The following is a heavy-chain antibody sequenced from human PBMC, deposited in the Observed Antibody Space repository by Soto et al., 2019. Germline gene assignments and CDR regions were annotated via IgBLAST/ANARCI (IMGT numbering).Heavy chain of an antibody. J-gene: IGHJ6*02. Sequence: QVQLVQSGAEVKKPGASVKVSCKASGYTFTSYGFSWVRQAPGQGLEWMGWINAYTGNTNYAQKFQGRATTTTDTSTSTAHMELWSLISDDTAVYYWARPWVTGKCGMDVWGQGTTVTVTS. CDR2: INAYTGNT. V-gene: IGHV1-18*04. CDR1: GYTFTSYG. CDR3: ARPWVTGKCGMDV. D-gene: IGHD2-21*02.